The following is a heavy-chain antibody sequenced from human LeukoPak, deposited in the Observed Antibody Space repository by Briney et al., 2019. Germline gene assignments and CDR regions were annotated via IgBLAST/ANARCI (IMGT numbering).Heavy chain of an antibody. Sequence: GGSLRLSCAASGFTFSSYSMNWVRQAPGKGLEWVSSISSSSSYIYYADSVKGRFTISRDNAKNSLYLQMNSLRAEDTAVYYCAKETRAAAGTFDYWGQGTLVTVSS. CDR3: AKETRAAAGTFDY. J-gene: IGHJ4*02. CDR2: ISSSSSYI. V-gene: IGHV3-21*01. D-gene: IGHD6-13*01. CDR1: GFTFSSYS.